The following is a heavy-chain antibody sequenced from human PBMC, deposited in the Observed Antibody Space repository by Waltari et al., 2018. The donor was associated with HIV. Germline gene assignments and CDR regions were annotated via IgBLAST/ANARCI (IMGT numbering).Heavy chain of an antibody. Sequence: QITLKESGPTLVKPTQTLTLTCTLSGYSLSTSGVGVGWIRQPPGKALEWLAVIYWNDDKQYSPSLESRISITKDTSKNQVVLTMTNMDPVDTATYFCAHRYYWDTSRGGWLDPWGQGTLVTVSS. CDR3: AHRYYWDTSRGGWLDP. D-gene: IGHD3-22*01. CDR1: GYSLSTSGVG. V-gene: IGHV2-5*01. CDR2: IYWNDDK. J-gene: IGHJ5*02.